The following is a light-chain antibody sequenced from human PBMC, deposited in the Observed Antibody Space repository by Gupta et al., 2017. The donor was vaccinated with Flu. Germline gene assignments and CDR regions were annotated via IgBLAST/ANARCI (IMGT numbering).Light chain of an antibody. V-gene: IGLV4-69*01. Sequence: QLVLTQSPSASASLGASVKLTCPLSSGHSNYAIAWHQQQPEKGPRFLMKLNSDGSHNKGDGIPDRFSGSSSGAERYLTISSLQSEDEADYYCQTWGTGIHVFGGGTKLTVL. J-gene: IGLJ3*02. CDR1: SGHSNYA. CDR3: QTWGTGIHV. CDR2: LNSDGSH.